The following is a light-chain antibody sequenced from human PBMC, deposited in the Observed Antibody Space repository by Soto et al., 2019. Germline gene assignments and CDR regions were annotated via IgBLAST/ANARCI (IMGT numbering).Light chain of an antibody. CDR3: SSHTSSALYV. V-gene: IGLV2-14*01. CDR2: EVS. CDR1: SSDVGGYNY. Sequence: QSVLTHPASVSGSPGQSITISCTGTSSDVGGYNYVSWYQQHPGKAPKLMIYEVSNRPSGVSNRFSGSKSGNTASLTISGLQAEDEADYYCSSHTSSALYVFGTGTKATVL. J-gene: IGLJ1*01.